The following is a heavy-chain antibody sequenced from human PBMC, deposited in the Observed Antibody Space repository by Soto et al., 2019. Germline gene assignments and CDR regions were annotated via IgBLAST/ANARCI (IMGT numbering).Heavy chain of an antibody. CDR1: GFTFSSYA. V-gene: IGHV3-23*01. J-gene: IGHJ6*02. CDR3: AKDPPGPYYYSYYGMDV. CDR2: ISGSGGST. Sequence: GGSLGLSCAASGFTFSSYAMTWVRQAPGKGLEWVSAISGSGGSTYYADPVKGRFTISRDNSKKTLYLQMNSLRAEDTAVYFCAKDPPGPYYYSYYGMDVWGQGTTVTVSS.